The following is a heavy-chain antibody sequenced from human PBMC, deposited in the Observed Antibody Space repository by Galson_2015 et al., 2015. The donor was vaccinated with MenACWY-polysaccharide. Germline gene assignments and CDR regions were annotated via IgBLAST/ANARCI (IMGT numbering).Heavy chain of an antibody. V-gene: IGHV3-23*01. Sequence: SLRLSCAASGFTFSTYVMTWVRQAPGKGLECVSSISGSGGRTYYADSVKGRFTISRDNSKNTLYLQMNSLRAVDTAAYYCAKPRDGFIDYYYGMDVWGQGTTVTVSS. CDR1: GFTFSTYV. D-gene: IGHD3-10*01. CDR3: AKPRDGFIDYYYGMDV. J-gene: IGHJ6*02. CDR2: ISGSGGRT.